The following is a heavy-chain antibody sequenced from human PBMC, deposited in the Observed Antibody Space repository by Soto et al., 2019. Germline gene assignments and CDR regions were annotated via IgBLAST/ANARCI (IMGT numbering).Heavy chain of an antibody. Sequence: GGSLRLSCAASGFTFRDYSMNWVRQTPGKGLEWVSYISSSSSTIYYADSVKGRLTISRDNAKNSLYLQMNSLRAEDTAVYYCARVYLGNLFDAWGQGTLVTVSS. CDR2: ISSSSSTI. J-gene: IGHJ5*02. CDR1: GFTFRDYS. V-gene: IGHV3-48*01. CDR3: ARVYLGNLFDA. D-gene: IGHD3-9*01.